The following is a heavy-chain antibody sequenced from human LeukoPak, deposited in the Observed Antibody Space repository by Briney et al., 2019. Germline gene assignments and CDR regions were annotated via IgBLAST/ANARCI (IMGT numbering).Heavy chain of an antibody. V-gene: IGHV4-34*01. CDR2: INHSGSTS. CDR3: ARKSGYARDY. D-gene: IGHD5-12*01. Sequence: PSDTLSLTCAVYGESFSGYFWNWIRQPPGKGLEWIGEINHSGSTSNHNPSLKSRVTMSVDTSKNQFSLKLSSVTAADTAVYYCARKSGYARDYWGQGNLVTVSS. J-gene: IGHJ4*02. CDR1: GESFSGYF.